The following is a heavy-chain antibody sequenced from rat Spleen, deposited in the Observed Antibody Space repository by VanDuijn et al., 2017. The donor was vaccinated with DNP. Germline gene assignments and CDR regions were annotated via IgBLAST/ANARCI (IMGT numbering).Heavy chain of an antibody. D-gene: IGHD1-2*01. CDR1: GFTFSDYA. CDR3: AKDIRAAIAWDY. CDR2: IIYDGSST. J-gene: IGHJ2*01. V-gene: IGHV5-17*01. Sequence: EVQLVESGGGLVQPGRSLKLSCAASGFTFSDYAMAWVRQAPKKGLEWVATIIYDGSSTYYRDSVKGRFTISRDNAKSTLYLQMDSLRSEDTATYYCAKDIRAAIAWDYWGQGVMVTVSS.